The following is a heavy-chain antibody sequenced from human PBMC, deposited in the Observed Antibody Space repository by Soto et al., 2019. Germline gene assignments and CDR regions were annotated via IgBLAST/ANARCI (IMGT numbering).Heavy chain of an antibody. Sequence: PSETLSLTCAVYGGSFSGYYWTWIRQPPGTGLEWIGEINHSGSTNYNPSLKSRVTISVDTSKNQFSLKLTSVTAADTAVYYCAKCTTTNDAIDSWGQGTLVTVSS. CDR3: AKCTTTNDAIDS. CDR1: GGSFSGYY. J-gene: IGHJ4*02. V-gene: IGHV4-34*01. D-gene: IGHD1-26*01. CDR2: INHSGST.